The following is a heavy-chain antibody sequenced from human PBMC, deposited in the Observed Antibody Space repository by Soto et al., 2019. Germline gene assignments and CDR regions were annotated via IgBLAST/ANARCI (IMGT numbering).Heavy chain of an antibody. CDR1: GVSITSCF. Sequence: SETLSLTCTVSGVSITSCFWSWIRQTPGKGLDWIGSISFSGATYSNPSLKGRAALSVDTSENHLSLTLNSVTSADTAVYFCARDRRDGYKRYCEFWGQGNQVT. CDR3: ARDRRDGYKRYCEF. CDR2: ISFSGAT. V-gene: IGHV4-59*01. D-gene: IGHD3-9*01. J-gene: IGHJ4*02.